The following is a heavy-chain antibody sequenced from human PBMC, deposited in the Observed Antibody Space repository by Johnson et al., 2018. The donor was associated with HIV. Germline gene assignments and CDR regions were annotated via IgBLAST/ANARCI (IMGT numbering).Heavy chain of an antibody. J-gene: IGHJ3*02. D-gene: IGHD4-11*01. CDR2: ISGSGGST. CDR3: AKVSLYSKVSGITFDAFDI. CDR1: GFTFSSYA. V-gene: IGHV3-23*04. Sequence: VQLVESGGGLVQPGGSLRLSCAASGFTFSSYAMSWVRQAPGKGLEWVSAISGSGGSTYYADSVKGRFTISRDNSKNTLYLQMNSLRAEDTAVYYCAKVSLYSKVSGITFDAFDICGQGTMVTVSS.